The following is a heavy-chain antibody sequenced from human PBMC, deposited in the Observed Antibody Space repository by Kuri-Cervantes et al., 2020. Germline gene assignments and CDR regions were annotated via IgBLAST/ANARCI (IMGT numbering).Heavy chain of an antibody. J-gene: IGHJ5*02. CDR2: SNAGNGNT. CDR1: GYTFTWST. Sequence: ASVKVSCKASGYTFTWSTMHWVRQAPGQRLEWMGCSNAGNGNTKYSEEFQGRVTITRDTSASTAYMELSSLRSEDTAVYYCARDGPMVGGTWFDPWGQGTLVTVSS. D-gene: IGHD3-10*01. CDR3: ARDGPMVGGTWFDP. V-gene: IGHV1-3*02.